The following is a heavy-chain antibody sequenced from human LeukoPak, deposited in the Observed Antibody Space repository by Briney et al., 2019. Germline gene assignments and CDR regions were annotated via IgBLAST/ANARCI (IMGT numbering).Heavy chain of an antibody. CDR3: AKAGDCSSTSCLHALFDY. Sequence: GGSLRLSCAASGFTFTTYAMNWVRQAPGKGLEWVSAISGSGGSTYYADSVKGRFTISRDNSKNTLYLQMNSLRAEDTAVYYCAKAGDCSSTSCLHALFDYWGRGTLVTVSS. CDR1: GFTFTTYA. D-gene: IGHD2-2*01. V-gene: IGHV3-23*01. J-gene: IGHJ4*02. CDR2: ISGSGGST.